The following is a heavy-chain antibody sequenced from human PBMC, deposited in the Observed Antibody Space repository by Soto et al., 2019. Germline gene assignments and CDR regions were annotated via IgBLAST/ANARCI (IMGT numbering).Heavy chain of an antibody. CDR3: ARLVTRTQYYFDF. Sequence: SETLSLTCTVSGGSISSISHSWGWIRQSPGQGLERIGNIFYNGITYYNPSLKSRVTISADTSKNHFSLKLRSVTVADTAVYSCARLVTRTQYYFDFWGQGALVTVSS. J-gene: IGHJ4*02. CDR1: GGSISSISHS. D-gene: IGHD3-16*02. V-gene: IGHV4-39*02. CDR2: IFYNGIT.